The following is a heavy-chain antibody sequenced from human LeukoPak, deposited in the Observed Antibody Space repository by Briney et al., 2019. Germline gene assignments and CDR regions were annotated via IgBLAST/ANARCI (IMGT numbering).Heavy chain of an antibody. CDR1: GGSLSGYY. V-gene: IGHV4-34*01. Sequence: SGTLSLTCAVYGGSLSGYYWTWIRQPPGKGLEWIGEINPSGSSNYNPSLKSRVTISVDTSKNQFSLKLSSVTAADTAVYYCTRGIGHWGQGTLVTVSS. CDR3: TRGIGH. J-gene: IGHJ4*02. CDR2: INPSGSS.